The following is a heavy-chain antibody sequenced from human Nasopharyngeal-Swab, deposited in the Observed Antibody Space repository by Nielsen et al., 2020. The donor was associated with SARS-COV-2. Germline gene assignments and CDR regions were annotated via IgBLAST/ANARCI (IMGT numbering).Heavy chain of an antibody. V-gene: IGHV3-9*01. D-gene: IGHD1-1*01. CDR2: ISWNSGNI. J-gene: IGHJ4*02. CDR3: AKDACSTNCNFEF. Sequence: GGSLRLSCAASGFTFDDYAMHWVRQVPGKGLEWVSRISWNSGNIIYADSVRGRFTISRDNTKKILLLEMNSLRPEDTAFYYCAKDACSTNCNFEFWGQETLVTVSS. CDR1: GFTFDDYA.